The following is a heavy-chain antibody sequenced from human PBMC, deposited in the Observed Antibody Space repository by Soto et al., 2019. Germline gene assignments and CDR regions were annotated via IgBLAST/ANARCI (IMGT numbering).Heavy chain of an antibody. CDR1: GASISSGNYY. Sequence: SETLSGNCVVFGASISSGNYYWGWIRQPPGKVPEWIASISYSGTTYYTPFLKSRVTISADTSGNQFSLTLNSVTAADTAVYYCVRHPAYCSGGSCSSLSGSEVRFDTWGQGTLVTVSS. D-gene: IGHD2-15*01. V-gene: IGHV4-39*01. CDR3: VRHPAYCSGGSCSSLSGSEVRFDT. J-gene: IGHJ5*02. CDR2: ISYSGTT.